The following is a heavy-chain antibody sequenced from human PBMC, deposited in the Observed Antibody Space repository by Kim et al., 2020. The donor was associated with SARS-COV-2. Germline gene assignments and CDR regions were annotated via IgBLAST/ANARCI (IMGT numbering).Heavy chain of an antibody. V-gene: IGHV3-15*01. CDR3: TADIPGVNYPVDY. D-gene: IGHD1-7*01. Sequence: YADPGKGRFTVSRDDSRNMVYLQMNTLKTEDTAVYYCTADIPGVNYPVDYWGQGTLVTVSS. J-gene: IGHJ4*02.